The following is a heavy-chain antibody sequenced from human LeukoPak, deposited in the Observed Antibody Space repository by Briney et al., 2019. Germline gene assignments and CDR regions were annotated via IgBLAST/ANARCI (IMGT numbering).Heavy chain of an antibody. CDR2: IDRSTGT. Sequence: ASVKVSCKASGYTFIDYYMHWVRQAPGQGLEWMGWIDRSTGTKYAQKFQGRVTMTRDTSISTAYMELNRLTSDDTAVYFCAREYSQSYTPLSPWGQGTLVTVSS. V-gene: IGHV1-2*02. CDR3: AREYSQSYTPLSP. CDR1: GYTFIDYY. D-gene: IGHD3-10*01. J-gene: IGHJ5*02.